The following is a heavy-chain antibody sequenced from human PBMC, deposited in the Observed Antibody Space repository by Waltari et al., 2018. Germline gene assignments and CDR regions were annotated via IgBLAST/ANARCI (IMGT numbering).Heavy chain of an antibody. D-gene: IGHD1-26*01. V-gene: IGHV1-69*02. Sequence: QVQLVQSGAEVKKPGSSVTVSCKASGGPFSSSTVTWVRQAPGQGLDWMGRIVPILGLTYYAQSFQGRVTISADESTSTVYMELRSLTFEDSAVYYCATSQSGTYYDAIVVWGQGTKVT. J-gene: IGHJ3*01. CDR2: IVPILGLT. CDR1: GGPFSSST. CDR3: ATSQSGTYYDAIVV.